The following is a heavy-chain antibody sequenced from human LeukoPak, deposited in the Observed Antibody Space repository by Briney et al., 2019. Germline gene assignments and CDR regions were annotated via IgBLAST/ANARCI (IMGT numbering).Heavy chain of an antibody. D-gene: IGHD2-2*01. Sequence: PGGSLRLSCAASGFTFSSYAMHWVRQAPGKGLEWVAVISYDGSNKYYADSVKGRFTISRDNSKNTLYLQMNSLRAEDTAVYYCARDGSAMNYYYYYGMDVWGQGTTVTVSS. CDR1: GFTFSSYA. J-gene: IGHJ6*02. CDR3: ARDGSAMNYYYYYGMDV. V-gene: IGHV3-30*04. CDR2: ISYDGSNK.